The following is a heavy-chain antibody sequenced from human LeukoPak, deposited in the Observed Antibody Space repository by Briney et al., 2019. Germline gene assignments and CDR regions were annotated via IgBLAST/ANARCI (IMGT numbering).Heavy chain of an antibody. J-gene: IGHJ4*02. V-gene: IGHV4-39*01. Sequence: PSETLSLTCTVSGGSISSSSYYWGWIRQPPGKGLEWIGSIYYSGSTYYNPSLKSRVTISVDTSKNQFSLKLSSVTAADTAVYYCARGVRNFDYWGQGTLVTVSS. CDR1: GGSISSSSYY. CDR3: ARGVRNFDY. CDR2: IYYSGST. D-gene: IGHD1-14*01.